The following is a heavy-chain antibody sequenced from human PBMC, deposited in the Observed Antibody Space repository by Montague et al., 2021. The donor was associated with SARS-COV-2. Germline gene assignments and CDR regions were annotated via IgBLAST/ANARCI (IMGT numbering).Heavy chain of an antibody. V-gene: IGHV4-59*08. D-gene: IGHD6-6*01. J-gene: IGHJ6*02. CDR3: ARLWGRAARGIYFYYGTDV. Sequence: SETLSLTCTVSGGPISTYYWTWIRQPPGKGLEWIAPISYGGSTNYNLSLRSRVTISVDTSQNQFSLSLRSVTAADTAVYYCARLWGRAARGIYFYYGTDVWGQGTTVTVSS. CDR2: ISYGGST. CDR1: GGPISTYY.